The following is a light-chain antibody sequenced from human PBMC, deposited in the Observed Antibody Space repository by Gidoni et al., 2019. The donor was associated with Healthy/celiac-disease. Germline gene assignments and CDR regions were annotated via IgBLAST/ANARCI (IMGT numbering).Light chain of an antibody. CDR1: QSVSSSY. V-gene: IGKV3D-20*01. J-gene: IGKJ5*01. CDR3: QQYGSSPIT. Sequence: ESVLTQSPATLSLSPGERATLSCGASQSVSSSYLAWYQQRPGIPDRFSGSGSGTDFTLTISRLEPEDFAVYCCQQYGSSPITFGQGTRLEIK.